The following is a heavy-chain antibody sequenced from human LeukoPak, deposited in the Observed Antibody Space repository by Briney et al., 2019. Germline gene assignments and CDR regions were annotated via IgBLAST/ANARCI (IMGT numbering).Heavy chain of an antibody. D-gene: IGHD1-26*01. Sequence: GGSLRLSCAASGFTFSSYAMSWVRQAPRKGLEWVSAISDSGGSTYYADSVKGRFTISRDNSKNTLYLQMNSLRAEDTAVYYCAKDLIQTIVGATLDDYWGQGTLVTVSS. CDR1: GFTFSSYA. CDR2: ISDSGGST. J-gene: IGHJ4*02. CDR3: AKDLIQTIVGATLDDY. V-gene: IGHV3-23*01.